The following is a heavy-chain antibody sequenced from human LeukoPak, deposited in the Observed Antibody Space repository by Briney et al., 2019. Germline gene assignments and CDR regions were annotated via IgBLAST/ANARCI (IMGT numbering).Heavy chain of an antibody. J-gene: IGHJ4*02. CDR1: GYTFTSYG. Sequence: GASVKVSCKASGYTFTSYGISWVRQAPGQGLEWMGWISAYNGNTNYAQKLQGRVTMTTDTSTSTAYMELRSLRSDDTAVYYCARDLSAYCSSTSCRLFDYWGQGTLVTVSS. V-gene: IGHV1-18*01. CDR3: ARDLSAYCSSTSCRLFDY. D-gene: IGHD2-2*01. CDR2: ISAYNGNT.